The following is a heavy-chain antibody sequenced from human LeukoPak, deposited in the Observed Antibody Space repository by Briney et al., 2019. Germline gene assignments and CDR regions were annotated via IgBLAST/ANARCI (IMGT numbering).Heavy chain of an antibody. Sequence: PSETLSLTCTVSGGSISSYYWSWLRQPPGKGLEWIGYIYYSGSTNYNPSLKSRVTISVDTSKNQFSLKLSSVTAADTAVYYCASGMGELWYDYWGQGTLVTVSS. CDR1: GGSISSYY. V-gene: IGHV4-59*01. CDR2: IYYSGST. CDR3: ASGMGELWYDY. J-gene: IGHJ4*02. D-gene: IGHD3-16*01.